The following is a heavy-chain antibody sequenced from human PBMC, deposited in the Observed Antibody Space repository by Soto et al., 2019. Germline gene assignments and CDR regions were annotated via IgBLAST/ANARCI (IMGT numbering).Heavy chain of an antibody. V-gene: IGHV1-69*06. CDR2: VVPMYDSV. J-gene: IGHJ4*02. Sequence: RASVKVSFKASGGTFNTYTINWLRQAPGRGLEWVGQVVPMYDSVNYAETFQGRVTITVDKSTNTAYMELTSLRSQDTALYFCASGRSYSGSYCFDYWGQGTLVTVSS. CDR1: GGTFNTYT. D-gene: IGHD1-26*01. CDR3: ASGRSYSGSYCFDY.